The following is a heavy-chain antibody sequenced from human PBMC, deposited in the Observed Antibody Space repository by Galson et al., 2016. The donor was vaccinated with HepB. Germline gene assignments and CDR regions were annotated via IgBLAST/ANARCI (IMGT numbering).Heavy chain of an antibody. CDR1: GFTFSNFA. D-gene: IGHD3-9*01. Sequence: SLRLSCAASGFTFSNFAMHWVRQPPGRGLEWVSGISGLGGTTYYADAVKGRFTVSRDNSKNTLYLQMNSLRVDDTAVYYCARERYFDPKVYFDYWGQGALVTVSS. V-gene: IGHV3-23*01. CDR3: ARERYFDPKVYFDY. CDR2: ISGLGGTT. J-gene: IGHJ4*02.